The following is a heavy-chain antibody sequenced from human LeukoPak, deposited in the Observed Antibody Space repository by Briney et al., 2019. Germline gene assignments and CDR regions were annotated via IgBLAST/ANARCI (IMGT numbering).Heavy chain of an antibody. CDR1: GFTFSSYS. CDR3: ARRSYYNSGSGYYFDY. J-gene: IGHJ4*02. V-gene: IGHV3-30*03. Sequence: QPGGSLRLSCAASGFTFSSYSMNWVRQAPGKGLEWVAVISYDGSNKHYAADVKGRFAISRDNSKNTLYLQMHSLRAEDTAVYYCARRSYYNSGSGYYFDYWGQGTLVTVSS. D-gene: IGHD3-22*01. CDR2: ISYDGSNK.